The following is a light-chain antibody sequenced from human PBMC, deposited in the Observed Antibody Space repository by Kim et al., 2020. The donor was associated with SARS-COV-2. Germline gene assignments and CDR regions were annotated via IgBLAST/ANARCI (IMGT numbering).Light chain of an antibody. CDR2: QDN. CDR3: QAWDSSTAV. J-gene: IGLJ2*01. V-gene: IGLV3-1*01. Sequence: VSPEQTASITCSGDKLGYKYACWYQQRSGQSPVLLIYQDNRRPSGIPERFSGSNSENTATLTISGTQAMDEADYYCQAWDSSTAVFGGGTQLTVL. CDR1: KLGYKY.